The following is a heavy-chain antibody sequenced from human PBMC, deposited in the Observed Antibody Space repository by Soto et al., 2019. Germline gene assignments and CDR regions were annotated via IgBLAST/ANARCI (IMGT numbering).Heavy chain of an antibody. CDR1: GFTFSNAL. Sequence: GGSLRLSCAAAGFTFSNALMNWVRQAPGKGLEWVGRIKSKTDGGTTDYAAPVKGRFTISRDDSKNTLYLQMNSLKTEDTAVYYCTTTTGYYDSSGYYIVYYYYGMDVWGQATTVTVSS. D-gene: IGHD3-22*01. CDR3: TTTTGYYDSSGYYIVYYYYGMDV. V-gene: IGHV3-15*07. CDR2: IKSKTDGGTT. J-gene: IGHJ6*02.